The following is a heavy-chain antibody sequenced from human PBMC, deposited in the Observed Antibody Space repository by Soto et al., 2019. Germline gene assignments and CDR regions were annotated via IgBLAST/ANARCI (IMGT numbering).Heavy chain of an antibody. D-gene: IGHD2-15*01. CDR2: IYTSDSDI. V-gene: IGHV5-51*01. CDR3: ARSGTSSGRFSDY. Sequence: GGSLKISCQGPGYTFTSYWIGWVRQMPREGLEWMGVIYTSDSDIRYSPSFQGKVTISADKSIPTAYRQWSSLKAADTAMYYLARSGTSSGRFSDYWGQGTLVTVSS. J-gene: IGHJ4*02. CDR1: GYTFTSYW.